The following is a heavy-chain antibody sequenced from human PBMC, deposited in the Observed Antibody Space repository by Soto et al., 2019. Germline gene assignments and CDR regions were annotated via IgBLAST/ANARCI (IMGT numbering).Heavy chain of an antibody. J-gene: IGHJ5*02. D-gene: IGHD6-13*01. CDR1: GGSISSGGYY. V-gene: IGHV4-31*03. Sequence: QVQLQESGPGLVKPSQTLSLTCTVSGGSISSGGYYWSWIRQHPGKGLEWIGYIYYSGSTYYNPSLKSRVTISVDTSKNQFSLKLSSVTAADTAVYYCARSDRFPRSSWYNWFDPWGQGTLVTVSS. CDR2: IYYSGST. CDR3: ARSDRFPRSSWYNWFDP.